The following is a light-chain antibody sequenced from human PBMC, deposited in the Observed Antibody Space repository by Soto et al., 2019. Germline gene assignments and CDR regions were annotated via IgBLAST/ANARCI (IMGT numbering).Light chain of an antibody. CDR2: DAS. J-gene: IGKJ1*01. CDR3: QQYNSYSWT. Sequence: DIQMTQSPSSLSASVGDRVTITCQASQNINNYLNWYQQKPGRAPKLLIYDASNLEAGVPSRFRGSGSGTEFTLTISSLQPDDSATYFCQQYNSYSWTFGQGTKVDI. CDR1: QNINNY. V-gene: IGKV1-33*01.